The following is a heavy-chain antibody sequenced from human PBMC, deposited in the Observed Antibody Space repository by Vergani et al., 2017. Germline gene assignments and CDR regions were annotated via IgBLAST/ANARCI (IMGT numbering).Heavy chain of an antibody. CDR1: GFTFSSYA. D-gene: IGHD3-10*01. Sequence: EVQLLESGGGLVQPGGSLRLSCAASGFTFSSYAMSWVRQAPGKGLEWVGRIKSKTDGGTTDYAAPVKGRFTISRDDSKNTLYLQMNSLKTEDTAVYYCTTGTEKVRGESRYYYYGMDVWGQGTTVTVSS. CDR3: TTGTEKVRGESRYYYYGMDV. J-gene: IGHJ6*02. V-gene: IGHV3-15*01. CDR2: IKSKTDGGTT.